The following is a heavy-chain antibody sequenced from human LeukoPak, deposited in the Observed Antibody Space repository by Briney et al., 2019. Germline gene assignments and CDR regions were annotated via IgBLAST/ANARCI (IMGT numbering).Heavy chain of an antibody. D-gene: IGHD6-13*01. Sequence: PSETLSLTCTVSGGSISSYYWSWIRQPPGKGLEWIGYIYYSGSTNYNPSLKSRVTISVDTSKNQFSLKLSSVTAADTAVYYCARGYSSSFYYYYYMDVWGKGTTVTVSS. V-gene: IGHV4-59*01. CDR3: ARGYSSSFYYYYYMDV. CDR1: GGSISSYY. CDR2: IYYSGST. J-gene: IGHJ6*03.